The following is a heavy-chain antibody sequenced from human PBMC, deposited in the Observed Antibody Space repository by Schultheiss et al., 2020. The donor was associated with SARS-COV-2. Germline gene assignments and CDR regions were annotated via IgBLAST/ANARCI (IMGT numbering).Heavy chain of an antibody. J-gene: IGHJ5*02. V-gene: IGHV1-18*01. Sequence: ASVKVSCKASGYTFTSYGISWVRQAPGQGLEWMGWISAYNGNTNYAQKLQGRVTMTTDTSTSTAYMELRSLRSDDTAMYYCASHPSSTWRNSSGWFTWGQGTLVTVSS. CDR1: GYTFTSYG. CDR2: ISAYNGNT. D-gene: IGHD6-19*01. CDR3: ASHPSSTWRNSSGWFT.